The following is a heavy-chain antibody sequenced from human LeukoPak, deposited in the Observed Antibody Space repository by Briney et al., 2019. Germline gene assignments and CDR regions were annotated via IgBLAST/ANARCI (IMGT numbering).Heavy chain of an antibody. V-gene: IGHV4-59*08. CDR3: ARHVSIFGVVNYYFDY. J-gene: IGHJ4*02. CDR2: IYYSGST. D-gene: IGHD3-3*02. Sequence: SETLSLTCTVSGGSISSYYWSWIRQPPGKGLEWIGYIYYSGSTNCNPSLKSRVTISVDTSKNQFSLKLSSVTAADTAVYYCARHVSIFGVVNYYFDYWGQGTLVTVSS. CDR1: GGSISSYY.